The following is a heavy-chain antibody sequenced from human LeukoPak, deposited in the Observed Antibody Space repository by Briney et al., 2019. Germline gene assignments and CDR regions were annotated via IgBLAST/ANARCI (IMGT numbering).Heavy chain of an antibody. CDR3: AKRSGYTTGWFFDF. Sequence: GGSLRLSCAASGFTFRSYAMSWVRQAPGKGLEWVSSISGSGDNTYYAESVKGRFTISRDNSKNTLFLQMNSLRAEDTAVFYCAKRSGYTTGWFFDFWGQGTLVTVSS. J-gene: IGHJ4*02. D-gene: IGHD6-19*01. CDR2: ISGSGDNT. CDR1: GFTFRSYA. V-gene: IGHV3-23*01.